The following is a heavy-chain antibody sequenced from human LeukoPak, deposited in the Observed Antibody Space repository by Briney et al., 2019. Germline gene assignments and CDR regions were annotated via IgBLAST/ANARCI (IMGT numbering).Heavy chain of an antibody. D-gene: IGHD3-3*01. CDR3: ARAPTYYDFWSGPIPLDY. CDR1: GYTFTSYG. V-gene: IGHV1-18*01. CDR2: ISANNGNT. Sequence: ASVKVSCKASGYTFTSYGISWVRQAPGQGLEWMGWISANNGNTNYAQKLQGRVTMTTDTSTSTAYMELRSLRSDDTAVYYCARAPTYYDFWSGPIPLDYWGKGTLVTVSS. J-gene: IGHJ4*02.